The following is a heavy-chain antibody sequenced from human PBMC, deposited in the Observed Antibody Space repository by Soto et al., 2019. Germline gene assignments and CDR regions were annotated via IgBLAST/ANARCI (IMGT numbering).Heavy chain of an antibody. D-gene: IGHD3-10*01. CDR2: ISSSTGYT. CDR1: GFIFSDYY. J-gene: IGHJ6*02. V-gene: IGHV3-11*05. CDR3: ARAGSGSYYYGMDV. Sequence: QVQLVESGGGLVKPGGSLRLSCAASGFIFSDYYMSWIRQAAGKGLEWISYISSSTGYTNYADSVKGRFTISRDNAKNSLYLQMNSLRGDDTAVYYFARAGSGSYYYGMDVWGQWTTVTVSS.